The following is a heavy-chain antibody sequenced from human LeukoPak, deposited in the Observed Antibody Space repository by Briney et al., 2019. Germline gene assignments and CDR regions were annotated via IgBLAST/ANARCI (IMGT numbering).Heavy chain of an antibody. V-gene: IGHV4-39*01. CDR3: ARLTYYYDRSGYYYY. D-gene: IGHD3-22*01. J-gene: IGHJ4*02. CDR2: IYYSGST. Sequence: SETLSLTCTVSGGSISSSGYYWGWIRQPPGKGLEWIGSIYYSGSTYYNPSLKSRVTISVDTSKNQFSLKLSSVTAADTAVYYCARLTYYYDRSGYYYYWGQGTLVTVSS. CDR1: GGSISSSGYY.